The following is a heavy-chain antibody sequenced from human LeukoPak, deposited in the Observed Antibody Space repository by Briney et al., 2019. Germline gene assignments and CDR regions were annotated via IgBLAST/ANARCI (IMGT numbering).Heavy chain of an antibody. V-gene: IGHV4-59*01. D-gene: IGHD3-10*01. J-gene: IGHJ4*02. Sequence: PSETLSLTCTVSGGSISSYYWSWIRQPPGKGLEWIGYIYYSGSTNYNPSLKSRVTISVDTSKNQFSLKLSSVTAADTAVYYCARVGGYYGSRSGFDFDYWGQGTLVTVSS. CDR3: ARVGGYYGSRSGFDFDY. CDR1: GGSISSYY. CDR2: IYYSGST.